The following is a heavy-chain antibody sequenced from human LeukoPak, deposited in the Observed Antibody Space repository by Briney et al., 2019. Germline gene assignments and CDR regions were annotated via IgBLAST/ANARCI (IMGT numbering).Heavy chain of an antibody. Sequence: SGTLSLTCAVSGGSISSGNWWTWVRQPPGKGLEWIAEIHHSGSINYNPSLKSRVTISVDKAKNQFSLNLNSVTAADTAVYYCARGGDRSFDYWGQGTLVTVSS. CDR2: IHHSGSI. CDR1: GGSISSGNW. V-gene: IGHV4-4*02. J-gene: IGHJ4*02. D-gene: IGHD3-10*01. CDR3: ARGGDRSFDY.